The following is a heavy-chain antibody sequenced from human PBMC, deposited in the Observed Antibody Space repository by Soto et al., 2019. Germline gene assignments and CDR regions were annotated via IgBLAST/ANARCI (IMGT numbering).Heavy chain of an antibody. CDR3: ARVGYCSSTSCPDPYYYYYGMDV. CDR1: GFTFSSYE. V-gene: IGHV3-48*03. Sequence: EVQLVESGGGLVQPGGSLRLSCAASGFTFSSYEMNWVRQAPGKELEWVSYISSSGSTIYYADSVKGRFTISRDNAKNSLYLQMNSLRAEDTAVYYCARVGYCSSTSCPDPYYYYYGMDVWGQGTTVTVSS. D-gene: IGHD2-2*01. CDR2: ISSSGSTI. J-gene: IGHJ6*02.